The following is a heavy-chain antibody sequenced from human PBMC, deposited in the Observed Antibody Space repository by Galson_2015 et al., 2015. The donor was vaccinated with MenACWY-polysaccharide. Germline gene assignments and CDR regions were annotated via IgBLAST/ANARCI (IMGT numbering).Heavy chain of an antibody. CDR3: AAGTGRDGYNFDY. Sequence: LRLSCAASGLTFRNYGMHWVRQAPGKGLEWVTVIWYDGSNKYYADSVKGRFTISRDNSKNTLYLQMNSLRAEDTAVYYCAAGTGRDGYNFDYWGQGTLVTVSS. V-gene: IGHV3-33*01. CDR2: IWYDGSNK. CDR1: GLTFRNYG. J-gene: IGHJ4*02. D-gene: IGHD5-24*01.